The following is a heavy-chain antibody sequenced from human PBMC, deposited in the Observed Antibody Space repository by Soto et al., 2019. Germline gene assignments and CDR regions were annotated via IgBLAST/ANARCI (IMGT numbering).Heavy chain of an antibody. D-gene: IGHD3-16*01. CDR1: GFNVRSYW. J-gene: IGHJ4*02. V-gene: IGHV3-7*01. CDR2: IKEDGSEM. CDR3: ARDIGFDYVN. Sequence: PGGSLRLSCAVSGFNVRSYWMGWVRQAPGKGLEWVASIKEDGSEMYYLQSVRGRFAISRDSAGNALQLAMNYLSAEDTATYFCARDIGFDYVNWGQGTLVTVSS.